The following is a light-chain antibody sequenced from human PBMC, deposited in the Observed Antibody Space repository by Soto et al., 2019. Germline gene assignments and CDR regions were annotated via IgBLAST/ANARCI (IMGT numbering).Light chain of an antibody. V-gene: IGKV1-5*03. CDR1: QSVSNW. Sequence: DIQMTQSPSTLSASVGDRVTITCRASQSVSNWLAWYQQKPGKVPTLLIFQASTLETGVPSRFSGSGSGTEFTLSISGLQPDDFATYYCQHYDVYPYTFGQGTKLEIK. J-gene: IGKJ2*01. CDR2: QAS. CDR3: QHYDVYPYT.